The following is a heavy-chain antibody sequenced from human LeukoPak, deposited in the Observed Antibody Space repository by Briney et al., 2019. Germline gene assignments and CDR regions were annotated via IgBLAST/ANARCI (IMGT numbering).Heavy chain of an antibody. CDR1: GFTVSSNY. CDR3: ARVEVLGAFDI. D-gene: IGHD1-26*01. J-gene: IGHJ3*02. Sequence: PGGSLRLSCAASGFTVSSNYMGWVRQAPGKGLEWVSVIYSGGSTYYADSVKGRFTISRDNSKNTLYLQMNSLRAEDTAVYYCARVEVLGAFDIWGQGTMVTVSS. CDR2: IYSGGST. V-gene: IGHV3-53*01.